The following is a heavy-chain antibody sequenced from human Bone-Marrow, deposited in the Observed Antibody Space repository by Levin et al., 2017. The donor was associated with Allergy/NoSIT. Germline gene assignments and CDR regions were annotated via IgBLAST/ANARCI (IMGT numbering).Heavy chain of an antibody. CDR1: GFTLSQYD. J-gene: IGHJ6*02. D-gene: IGHD2-21*02. Sequence: GGSLRLSCVASGFTLSQYDMIWVRQSPGKGLEWLSTISNTGTTVSFADSVKGRFTVSRDNTKKSLFLEMNSLRADDTAIYYCARGSFRTANLLAYYYGLDVWGQGTTVSVSS. V-gene: IGHV3-48*03. CDR3: ARGSFRTANLLAYYYGLDV. CDR2: ISNTGTTV.